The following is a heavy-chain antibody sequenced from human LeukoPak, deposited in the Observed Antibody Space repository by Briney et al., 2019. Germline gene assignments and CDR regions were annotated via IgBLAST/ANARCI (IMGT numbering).Heavy chain of an antibody. D-gene: IGHD6-13*01. CDR1: GGTFSSYA. CDR2: IIPIFGTA. V-gene: IGHV1-69*13. Sequence: GASVTVSCKASGGTFSSYAISWVRQAPGQGLEWMGGIIPIFGTANYAQEFQGRVTITADESTSTAYMELSSLRSEDTAVYYCARGRSGQQLVDWGQGTLVTVSS. J-gene: IGHJ4*02. CDR3: ARGRSGQQLVD.